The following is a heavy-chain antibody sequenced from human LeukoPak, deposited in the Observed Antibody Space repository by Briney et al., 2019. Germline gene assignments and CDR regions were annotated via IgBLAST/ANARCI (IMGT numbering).Heavy chain of an antibody. CDR2: INPNSGGT. V-gene: IGHV1-2*02. J-gene: IGHJ6*02. Sequence: ASVKVSCKASGYTFTAYSMHWVRQAPGQGLEWMGWINPNSGGTNYAQKFQGRVTMTRDTSITTAYMELSRLRSDDTAVYYCARTIFGVDQYYYGMDVWGQGTTVTVSS. D-gene: IGHD3-3*01. CDR1: GYTFTAYS. CDR3: ARTIFGVDQYYYGMDV.